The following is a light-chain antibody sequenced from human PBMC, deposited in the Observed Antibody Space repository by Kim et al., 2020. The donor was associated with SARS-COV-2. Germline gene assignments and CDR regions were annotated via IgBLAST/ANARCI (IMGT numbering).Light chain of an antibody. CDR3: QSYDSSNHVV. V-gene: IGLV6-57*03. CDR1: TGSIASNY. Sequence: TVTFSCPRSTGSIASNYVQWYQQRPGSAPTTVIYEDNQRPSGVPDRFSGSIDSSSNSASLTSSGLKTENEADYYCQSYDSSNHVVFGGGTKVTVL. J-gene: IGLJ2*01. CDR2: EDN.